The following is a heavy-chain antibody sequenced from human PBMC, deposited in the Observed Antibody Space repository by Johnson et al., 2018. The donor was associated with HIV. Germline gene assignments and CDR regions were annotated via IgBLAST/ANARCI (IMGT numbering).Heavy chain of an antibody. CDR1: GFTFSNYA. Sequence: VQLVESGGGVVQPGRSLRLSCAASGFTFSNYAMHWVRQAPGDRLERLSYISSSGTTIYYADSVKGRVTISRDNAKNSLVLQMNSLRAEDTAVYFCARGRASWELYDAFEIWGQGTMVIVSS. V-gene: IGHV3-48*03. D-gene: IGHD1-26*01. CDR3: ARGRASWELYDAFEI. J-gene: IGHJ3*02. CDR2: ISSSGTTI.